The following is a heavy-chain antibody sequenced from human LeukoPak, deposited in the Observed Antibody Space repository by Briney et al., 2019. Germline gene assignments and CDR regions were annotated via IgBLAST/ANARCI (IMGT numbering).Heavy chain of an antibody. V-gene: IGHV4-59*01. J-gene: IGHJ4*02. CDR1: GGSISSYY. Sequence: SETLSLTCTVSGGSISSYYWSWIRRPPGKGLGWIGYIYYSGSTNYNPSLKSRVTISVDTSKNQFSLKLSSVTAADTAVYYCARMRGSSGWYDYWGQGTLVTVSS. CDR3: ARMRGSSGWYDY. CDR2: IYYSGST. D-gene: IGHD6-19*01.